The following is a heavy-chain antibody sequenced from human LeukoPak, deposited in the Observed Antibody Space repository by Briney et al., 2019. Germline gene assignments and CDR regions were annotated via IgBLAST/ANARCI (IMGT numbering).Heavy chain of an antibody. CDR3: ARVAGSHYMDV. J-gene: IGHJ6*03. CDR2: ISGNSVNT. V-gene: IGHV1-18*01. D-gene: IGHD2-15*01. CDR1: AGTFSSYA. Sequence: ASVKVSCKASAGTFSSYAISWVRQAPGQGLEWMGWISGNSVNTNPAQNLQGRVTMTKDTPTNTAYMELRSLRSDDTAVYFCARVAGSHYMDVWGKGTTVTVSS.